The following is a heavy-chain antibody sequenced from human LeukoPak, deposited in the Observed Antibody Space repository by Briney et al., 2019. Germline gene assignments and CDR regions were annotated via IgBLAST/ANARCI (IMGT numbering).Heavy chain of an antibody. V-gene: IGHV4-34*01. CDR1: GFTFSDYY. CDR3: ARAARLWITLLYGWNWFDP. J-gene: IGHJ5*02. Sequence: PGGSLRLSCAASGFTFSDYYMSWIRQPPGKGLEWIGEINHSGSTNYNPSLKSRVTISVDTSKNQFSLKLSSVTAADTAVYYCARAARLWITLLYGWNWFDPWGQGTLVTVSS. D-gene: IGHD2-2*02. CDR2: INHSGST.